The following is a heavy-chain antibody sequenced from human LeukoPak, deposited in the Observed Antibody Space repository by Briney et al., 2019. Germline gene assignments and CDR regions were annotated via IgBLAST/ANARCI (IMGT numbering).Heavy chain of an antibody. J-gene: IGHJ4*02. CDR3: TRAERVWFGELLTGYFDY. D-gene: IGHD3-10*01. V-gene: IGHV4-59*01. Sequence: SETLSLTCTVSGGSISSYYWSWIRQPPGKGLEWIGYIYYSGSTNYNPSLKSRVTISVDTSKNQFSLKLSSVTAADTAVYYCTRAERVWFGELLTGYFDYWGQGTLVTVSS. CDR2: IYYSGST. CDR1: GGSISSYY.